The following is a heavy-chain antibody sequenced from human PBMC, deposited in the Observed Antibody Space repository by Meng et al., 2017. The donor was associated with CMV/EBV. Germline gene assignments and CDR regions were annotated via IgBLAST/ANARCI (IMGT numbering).Heavy chain of an antibody. J-gene: IGHJ4*02. V-gene: IGHV3-49*04. CDR2: IRSKAYGGTT. Sequence: GESLKISCTASGFTFGDDDMSWVRQAPGKGLEWVGLIRSKAYGGTTEYAASVKGRFTISRDDSKSIAYLQMNSLKTEDTAVYYCTRDDIVIVRWGQGTLVTVSS. CDR1: GFTFGDDD. D-gene: IGHD2/OR15-2a*01. CDR3: TRDDIVIVR.